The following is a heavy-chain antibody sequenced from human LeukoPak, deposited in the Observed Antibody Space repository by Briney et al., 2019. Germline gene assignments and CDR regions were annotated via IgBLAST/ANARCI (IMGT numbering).Heavy chain of an antibody. Sequence: PGGSLRLSCAASGFTVSSDYMSWVRQAPGKGLEWVSVIYSGGSTYYADSVKGRFTISRDNSKNTLYLQMNSLRAEDTAVYYCARVRIPLYGMDVWGQGTTVTVSS. CDR3: ARVRIPLYGMDV. D-gene: IGHD2-21*01. V-gene: IGHV3-53*01. CDR1: GFTVSSDY. J-gene: IGHJ6*02. CDR2: IYSGGST.